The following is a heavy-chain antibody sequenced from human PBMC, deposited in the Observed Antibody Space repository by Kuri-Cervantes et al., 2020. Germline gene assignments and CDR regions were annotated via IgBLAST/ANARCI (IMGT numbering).Heavy chain of an antibody. CDR2: IYYGGDT. J-gene: IGHJ6*03. D-gene: IGHD3-22*01. CDR3: ARASDYYDSSGYSYYYYYMDV. V-gene: IGHV4-59*01. CDR1: GGSINGYY. Sequence: GSLRLSCTVSGGSINGYYWSWIRQSPGKGLEWIGYIYYGGDTKYNPSLKSRVTISLSTSKNQFSLKLTSMTAADTAVYHCARASDYYDSSGYSYYYYYMDVWGKGTTVTVSS.